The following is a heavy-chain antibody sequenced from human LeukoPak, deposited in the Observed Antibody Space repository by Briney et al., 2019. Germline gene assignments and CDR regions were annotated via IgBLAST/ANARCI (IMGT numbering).Heavy chain of an antibody. D-gene: IGHD2-2*01. J-gene: IGHJ3*02. CDR1: GDSVSSNSAA. CDR2: TYYRSKWYN. V-gene: IGHV6-1*01. CDR3: ASGWSVVPAAHRYSDAFDI. Sequence: PSQTLSLTCAISGDSVSSNSAAWNWIRQSPSRGLEWLGRTYYRSKWYNDYAVSVKSRITINPDTSKNQFSLQLNSVTPEDTAVYYCASGWSVVPAAHRYSDAFDIWGQGTMVTVSS.